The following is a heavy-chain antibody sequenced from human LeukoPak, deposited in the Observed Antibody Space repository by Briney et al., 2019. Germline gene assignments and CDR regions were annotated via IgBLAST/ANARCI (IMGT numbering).Heavy chain of an antibody. CDR1: GTSITSYH. Sequence: SETLSLTCTVSGTSITSYHWSWIRQPPGKGLEWIGSYSGSTNYNPSLKSRVTISADTSKNQFSLKLSSVTAADTAVYYCARHEAWFDPWGQGTLVTVSS. CDR2: YSGST. CDR3: ARHEAWFDP. J-gene: IGHJ5*02. V-gene: IGHV4-59*08.